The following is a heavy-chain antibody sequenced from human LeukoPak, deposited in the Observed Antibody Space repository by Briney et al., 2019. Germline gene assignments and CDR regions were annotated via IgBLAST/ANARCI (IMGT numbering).Heavy chain of an antibody. CDR2: ISGSGGST. CDR3: TTAPWVAPGYYYYMDV. D-gene: IGHD2-15*01. J-gene: IGHJ6*03. V-gene: IGHV3-23*01. CDR1: GFTFSSYA. Sequence: GGSLRLSCAASGFTFSSYAMSWVRQAPGKGLEWVSAISGSGGSTYYADSVKGRFTISRDNSKNTLYLQMNSLKTEDTAVYYCTTAPWVAPGYYYYMDVWGKGTTVTVSS.